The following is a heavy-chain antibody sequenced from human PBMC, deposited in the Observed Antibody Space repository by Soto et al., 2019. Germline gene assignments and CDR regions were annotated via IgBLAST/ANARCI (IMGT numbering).Heavy chain of an antibody. V-gene: IGHV3-21*01. CDR1: GFTFSSYS. D-gene: IGHD6-6*01. J-gene: IGHJ5*02. CDR2: ISSSSSYI. Sequence: SLRLSCAACGFTFSSYSMNWVRQAPGKGLEWVSSISSSSSYIYYADSVKGRFTISRDNAKNSVCLQMNSLRAVDTAVYYCAIDDLEYSSASVNWFDPRGQRTPVTVSS. CDR3: AIDDLEYSSASVNWFDP.